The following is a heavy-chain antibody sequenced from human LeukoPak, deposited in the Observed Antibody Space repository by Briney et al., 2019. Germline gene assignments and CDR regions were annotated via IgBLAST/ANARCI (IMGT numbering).Heavy chain of an antibody. D-gene: IGHD1-1*01. V-gene: IGHV4-39*01. J-gene: IGHJ4*02. Sequence: SETLSLTCTVSGDSITSSSSYYWGWIRQPPGKGLEWIASISYSGKPYYNPSLNSRLTVSLDTSKNQFSLKLSSVTAADTAVHFCARQEAGTAHFDYWGQGTLVTVSS. CDR3: ARQEAGTAHFDY. CDR1: GDSITSSSSYY. CDR2: ISYSGKP.